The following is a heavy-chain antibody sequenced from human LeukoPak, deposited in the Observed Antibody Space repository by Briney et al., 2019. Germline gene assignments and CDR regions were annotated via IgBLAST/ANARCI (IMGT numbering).Heavy chain of an antibody. D-gene: IGHD1-1*01. J-gene: IGHJ4*02. V-gene: IGHV1-8*01. CDR2: MNPNSGNT. Sequence: EASVKVSCKASGYTFTSYDINWVRQATGQGLEWMGWMNPNSGNTGYAQKFQGRVTMTRNTSISTAYMELSSLRSEDTAVYYCARGQFVSRGTTGAQSYWGQGTLVTVSS. CDR3: ARGQFVSRGTTGAQSY. CDR1: GYTFTSYD.